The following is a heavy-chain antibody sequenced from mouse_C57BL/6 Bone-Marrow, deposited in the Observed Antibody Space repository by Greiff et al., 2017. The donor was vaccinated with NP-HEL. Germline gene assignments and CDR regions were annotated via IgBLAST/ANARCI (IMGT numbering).Heavy chain of an antibody. Sequence: EVQLQESGGGLVKPGGSLKLSCAASGFTFSSYAMSWVRQTPEKRLEWVATISDGGSYTYYPDNVKGRFTISRDNAKNNLYLQMSHLKSEDTAMYYCARDRAMITTGGYFDVWGTGTTVTVSS. J-gene: IGHJ1*03. CDR3: ARDRAMITTGGYFDV. CDR1: GFTFSSYA. D-gene: IGHD2-4*01. CDR2: ISDGGSYT. V-gene: IGHV5-4*01.